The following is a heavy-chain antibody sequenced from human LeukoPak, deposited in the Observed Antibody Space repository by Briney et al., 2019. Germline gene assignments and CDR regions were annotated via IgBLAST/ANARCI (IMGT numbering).Heavy chain of an antibody. V-gene: IGHV1-2*02. CDR3: ARDHIVVVPAAMRGPYYYYYGMDV. CDR1: GYTFTGYY. CDR2: INPNSGGT. J-gene: IGHJ6*02. Sequence: ASVKVSCKASGYTFTGYYMHWVRRAPGQGLEWMGWINPNSGGTNYAQKFQGRVTMTRDTSISTAYMELSRLRSDDTAVYYCARDHIVVVPAAMRGPYYYYYGMDVWGQGTTVTVSS. D-gene: IGHD2-2*01.